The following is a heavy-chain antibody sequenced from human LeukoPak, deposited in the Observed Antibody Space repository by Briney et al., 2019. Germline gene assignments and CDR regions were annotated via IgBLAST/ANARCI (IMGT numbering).Heavy chain of an antibody. V-gene: IGHV3-33*01. CDR2: IWYDGSNG. CDR3: ARDPGYYGSGSYLYYGMDV. Sequence: GGSLRLSCAASGFTFNSYAMHWVRQAPGKGLEWVAVIWYDGSNGYYADSVKGRFTISRDNSKNTLNLQMNSLRAEDTALYYCARDPGYYGSGSYLYYGMDVWGRGTTVTVSS. J-gene: IGHJ6*02. D-gene: IGHD3-10*01. CDR1: GFTFNSYA.